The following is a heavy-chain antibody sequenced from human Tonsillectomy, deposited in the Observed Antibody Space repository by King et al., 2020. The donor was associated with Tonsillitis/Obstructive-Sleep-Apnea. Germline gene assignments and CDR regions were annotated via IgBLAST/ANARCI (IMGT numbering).Heavy chain of an antibody. CDR3: ARERDPFKPAGGYASYYSYGMAV. Sequence: VQLVQSGGGLVKPGGSLKLSCAASGFTFSTYTLNWVRQAPGQGLEWGSSIRSSSNYIYYSDSVKGGFTISSKNAKNSLYLQMNSLRAEDTAVYYCARERDPFKPAGGYASYYSYGMAVGGQGTAVTVSP. CDR1: GFTFSTYT. V-gene: IGHV3-21*01. CDR2: IRSSSNYI. D-gene: IGHD3-16*01. J-gene: IGHJ6*01.